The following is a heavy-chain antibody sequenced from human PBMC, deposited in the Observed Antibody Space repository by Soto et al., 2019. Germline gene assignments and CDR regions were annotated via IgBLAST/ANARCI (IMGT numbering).Heavy chain of an antibody. CDR3: ARFGRRLSAPVFDY. CDR1: GGSISSYY. V-gene: IGHV4-59*01. J-gene: IGHJ4*02. CDR2: IHCTGST. Sequence: SETLSLTCTVSGGSISSYYLSWIRQPPGKGLEWIGYIHCTGSTNYNPSLKSRVTISVDTSMNQFSLKLNSVTAADTAVYYCARFGRRLSAPVFDYWGQGFLVTVS. D-gene: IGHD6-25*01.